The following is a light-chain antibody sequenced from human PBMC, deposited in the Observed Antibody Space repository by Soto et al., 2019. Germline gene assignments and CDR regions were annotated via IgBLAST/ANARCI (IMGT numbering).Light chain of an antibody. Sequence: QSVLTQPPSVSAAPGQKVTISCSGSGSNIGTNYVSWYQQLPGTAPKLLIYENNKRPSGFPDRFSGSKSGTSATLGITGLQTGDEADYYCATWDSSLSAGVFGGGTKLTVL. V-gene: IGLV1-51*02. CDR2: ENN. J-gene: IGLJ3*02. CDR1: GSNIGTNY. CDR3: ATWDSSLSAGV.